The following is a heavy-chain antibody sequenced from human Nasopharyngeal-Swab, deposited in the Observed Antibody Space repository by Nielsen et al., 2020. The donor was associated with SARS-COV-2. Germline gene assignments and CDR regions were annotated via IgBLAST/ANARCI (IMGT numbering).Heavy chain of an antibody. CDR1: GYTFTDYS. Sequence: ASVKVSCKASGYTFTDYSIHWVRQAPGQGLDWMGRINPNSGDTNSAQKFQGRLTMTTDTSISTAYMELSRLTSDDTVVYYCARSGGVGIVAFDVWGQGTMVTVSS. V-gene: IGHV1-2*05. CDR3: ARSGGVGIVAFDV. CDR2: INPNSGDT. D-gene: IGHD2-21*01. J-gene: IGHJ3*01.